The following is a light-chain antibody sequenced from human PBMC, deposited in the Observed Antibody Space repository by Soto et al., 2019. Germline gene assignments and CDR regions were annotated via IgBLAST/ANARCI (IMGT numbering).Light chain of an antibody. CDR3: QQYDNLPIT. J-gene: IGKJ5*01. CDR2: EAS. Sequence: DIQMTQSPSSLSASVGDRVTITCQASQAINDYLTWYQQKPGKAPKLLIYEASNLETGVPSRFSGSGSGTHFTFTISSLHPEDIATYYCQQYDNLPITFGQGTRLEIK. CDR1: QAINDY. V-gene: IGKV1-33*01.